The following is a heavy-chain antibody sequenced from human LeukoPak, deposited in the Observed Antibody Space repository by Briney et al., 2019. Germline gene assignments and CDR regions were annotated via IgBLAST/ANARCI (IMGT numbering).Heavy chain of an antibody. CDR1: GYTFTSYA. CDR3: AREMGELAYFDY. CDR2: INAGNGNT. D-gene: IGHD1-7*01. Sequence: ASVKVSCKASGYTFTSYAMHWVRQAPGQRREWMGWINAGNGNTKYSQKFQGRVTITRDTSASTAYMELSRLRSDDTAVYYCAREMGELAYFDYWGQGTLVTVSS. J-gene: IGHJ4*02. V-gene: IGHV1-3*01.